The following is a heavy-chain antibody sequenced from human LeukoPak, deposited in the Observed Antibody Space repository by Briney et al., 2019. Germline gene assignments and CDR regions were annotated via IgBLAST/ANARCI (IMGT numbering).Heavy chain of an antibody. CDR3: VRDKVLTAIVTGDFDY. Sequence: GGSLRLSCAASGFTFSSYWMHWVRQAPGKGLVWVSRINSDGSSISYADSVKGRFTISRDNAKNTLYLQMNSLGAEDTAVYYCVRDKVLTAIVTGDFDYWGQGTLVTVSS. CDR1: GFTFSSYW. CDR2: INSDGSSI. V-gene: IGHV3-74*01. J-gene: IGHJ4*02. D-gene: IGHD5-18*01.